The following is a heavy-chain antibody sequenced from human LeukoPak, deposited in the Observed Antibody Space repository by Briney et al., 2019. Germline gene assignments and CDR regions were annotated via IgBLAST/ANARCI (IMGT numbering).Heavy chain of an antibody. CDR1: GGSFSGYY. J-gene: IGHJ4*02. V-gene: IGHV4-34*01. Sequence: SETLSLTCAVYGGSFSGYYWSWIRQPPGKGLEWIGEINHSGSTNYNPSLKSRVTISVDTSKNQFSLKLSSVPAADTAVYYCARGSDLYYYDSSGQYDYWGQGTLVTVSS. D-gene: IGHD3-22*01. CDR3: ARGSDLYYYDSSGQYDY. CDR2: INHSGST.